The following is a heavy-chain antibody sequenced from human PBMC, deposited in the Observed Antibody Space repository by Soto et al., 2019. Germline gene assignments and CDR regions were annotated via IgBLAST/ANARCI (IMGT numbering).Heavy chain of an antibody. V-gene: IGHV4-39*01. CDR3: ARFSWYDGDSITNSYMDF. J-gene: IGHJ6*03. CDR2: ISYTGNT. D-gene: IGHD6-13*01. CDR1: GDSISSRSYY. Sequence: LQESGPGLVKPSETLSLTCSVFGDSISSRSYYWAWIRRPPGMGLEWIASISYTGNTSYNPSLTGRAAIAGDTSKNQFSLKLSFVTAADTAVYYCARFSWYDGDSITNSYMDFWGNGATVTVSS.